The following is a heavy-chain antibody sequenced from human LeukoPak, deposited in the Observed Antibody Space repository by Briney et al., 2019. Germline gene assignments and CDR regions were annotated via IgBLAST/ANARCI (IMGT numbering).Heavy chain of an antibody. D-gene: IGHD1-26*01. V-gene: IGHV1-18*04. CDR2: ISAKNGNT. Sequence: ASVKVSCKASGYTFTGYYMHWVRQAPGQGLEWMGWISAKNGNTNYAQKVQGRVTMTTDTSTSTAYMELRSLRSDDTAVYYCARDTEWEKNPDYFDCWGQGTLVTVSS. CDR3: ARDTEWEKNPDYFDC. J-gene: IGHJ4*02. CDR1: GYTFTGYY.